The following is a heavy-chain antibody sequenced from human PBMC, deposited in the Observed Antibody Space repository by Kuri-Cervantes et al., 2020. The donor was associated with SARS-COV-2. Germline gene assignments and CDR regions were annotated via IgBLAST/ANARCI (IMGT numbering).Heavy chain of an antibody. V-gene: IGHV1-69*13. CDR2: IIPIFGTA. J-gene: IGHJ4*02. CDR3: ARAETRYCSSTSCYAFDY. Sequence: SVKVSCKASGGTFSSYAISWVRQAPGQGLEWMGGIIPIFGTANYAQKFQGRVTITADESTSTAYMELSSLRSEDTAVYYCARAETRYCSSTSCYAFDYWGQGTLVTVSS. CDR1: GGTFSSYA. D-gene: IGHD2-2*01.